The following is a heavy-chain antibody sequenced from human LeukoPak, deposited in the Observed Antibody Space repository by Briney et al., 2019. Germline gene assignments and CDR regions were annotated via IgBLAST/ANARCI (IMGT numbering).Heavy chain of an antibody. CDR3: ARAPSTYFYGLGTYSNYFDY. Sequence: SETLSLTCTVSGGSVSSGSYYWSWIRQPPGKGPEWIGYIYYSGSTNYNPSLKSRVTISADTSKNQFSLKLSSVTAADTAVYYCARAPSTYFYGLGTYSNYFDYWGQGTLVTVSS. CDR1: GGSVSSGSYY. J-gene: IGHJ4*02. D-gene: IGHD3-10*01. V-gene: IGHV4-61*01. CDR2: IYYSGST.